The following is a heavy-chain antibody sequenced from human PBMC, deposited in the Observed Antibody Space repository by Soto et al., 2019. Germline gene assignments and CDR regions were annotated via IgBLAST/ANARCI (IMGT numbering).Heavy chain of an antibody. CDR1: SGSISSSNW. CDR3: ASKGRYYAFWSGYYSAWCDP. CDR2: IYHRGST. J-gene: IGHJ5*02. Sequence: QVQLQESGPGLVKPSGTLSLTCAVSSGSISSSNWWSWVRQPPGKGLEWIGEIYHRGSTNYNPSLKSRVTMSVDKSTNQFSLKLGSVTGADTAVYYCASKGRYYAFWSGYYSAWCDPWGQGTMVTVSS. D-gene: IGHD3-3*01. V-gene: IGHV4-4*02.